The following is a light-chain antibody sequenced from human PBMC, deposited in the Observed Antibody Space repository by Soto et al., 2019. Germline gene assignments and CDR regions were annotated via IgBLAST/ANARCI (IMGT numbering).Light chain of an antibody. J-gene: IGKJ5*01. CDR3: QQYNSWPPIT. Sequence: EIVMTQSPATLSVSPGERATLSCRASQSVSGYLAWYQQKPGQAPRLLIYDASTRATGIPDRFSGGGSGTEFTLTISSLQSEDFVVYYCQQYNSWPPITFGQGTRLEIK. CDR2: DAS. V-gene: IGKV3-15*01. CDR1: QSVSGY.